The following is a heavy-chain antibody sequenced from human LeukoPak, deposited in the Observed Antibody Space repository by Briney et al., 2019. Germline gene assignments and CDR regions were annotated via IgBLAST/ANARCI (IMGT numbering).Heavy chain of an antibody. J-gene: IGHJ4*02. CDR2: ISSSSSYI. CDR1: GFTFSSYS. Sequence: GGSLRLSCAASGFTFSSYSMNWVRQAPGKGLEWVSSISSSSSYIYYADSVKGRFTISRDNAKNSLYLQMNGLRAEDTAVYYCARDPPTTVVIAPGPDYWGQGTLVTVSS. CDR3: ARDPPTTVVIAPGPDY. D-gene: IGHD4-23*01. V-gene: IGHV3-21*01.